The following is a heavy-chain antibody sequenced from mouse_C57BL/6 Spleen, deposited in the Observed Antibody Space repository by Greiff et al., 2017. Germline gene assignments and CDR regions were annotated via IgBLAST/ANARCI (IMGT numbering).Heavy chain of an antibody. J-gene: IGHJ2*01. Sequence: EVKLVESGGGLVQPGGSMKLSCVASGFTFSNYWMNWVRQSPEKGLEWVAQIRLKSDNYATHYAESVKGRFTISRDDSKSSVYLQMNNLRAEDTGIYYCTGLFITTVVATRDYWGQGTTLTVSS. D-gene: IGHD1-1*01. CDR3: TGLFITTVVATRDY. V-gene: IGHV6-3*01. CDR1: GFTFSNYW. CDR2: IRLKSDNYAT.